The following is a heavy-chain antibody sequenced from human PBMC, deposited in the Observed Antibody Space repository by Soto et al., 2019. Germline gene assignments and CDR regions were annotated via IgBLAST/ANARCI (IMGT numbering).Heavy chain of an antibody. J-gene: IGHJ4*02. V-gene: IGHV4-34*01. D-gene: IGHD3-16*02. CDR1: GGSFSGYY. Sequence: PSETLSLTCAVYGGSFSGYYWSWIRQPPGKGLEWIGEINHSGSTNYNPSLKSRATISVDTSKNQFSLKLSSVTAADTAVYYCAREFLYYDYVWGSYRLAQIDYWGQGTLVTVSS. CDR2: INHSGST. CDR3: AREFLYYDYVWGSYRLAQIDY.